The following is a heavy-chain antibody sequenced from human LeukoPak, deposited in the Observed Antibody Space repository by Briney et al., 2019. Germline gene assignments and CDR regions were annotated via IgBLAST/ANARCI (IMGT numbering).Heavy chain of an antibody. J-gene: IGHJ4*02. Sequence: GGSLRLSCAASGFTFSDHAMDWVRQAPGKGLEWVGRIRNKANSYTTEYAASVQGRFTVSRDDSKNSLYLQMNSMKTEDTAVYYCTRLVGANDWGQGTLVTVSS. V-gene: IGHV3-72*01. CDR1: GFTFSDHA. D-gene: IGHD1-26*01. CDR2: IRNKANSYTT. CDR3: TRLVGAND.